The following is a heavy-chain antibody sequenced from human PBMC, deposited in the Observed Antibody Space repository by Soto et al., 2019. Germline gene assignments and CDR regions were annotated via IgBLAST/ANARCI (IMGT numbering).Heavy chain of an antibody. D-gene: IGHD3-3*01. J-gene: IGHJ6*04. CDR2: LDPGGGRT. V-gene: IGHV3-74*01. CDR1: GFTFRTYW. CDR3: ATDRGRVTNSRVVINATHIRV. Sequence: EVQLVESGGALVQPVGSLRLSCAASGFTFRTYWMYWVRQAPGKGLVWVSRLDPGGGRTIYADSVKGRFTSSRGNAKKTLYLQLQSLRGEARAVYKCATDRGRVTNSRVVINATHIRVWGKATTVPVSS.